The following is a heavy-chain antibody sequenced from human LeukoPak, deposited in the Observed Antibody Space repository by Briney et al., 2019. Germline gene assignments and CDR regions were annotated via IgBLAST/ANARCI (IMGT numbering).Heavy chain of an antibody. D-gene: IGHD6-19*01. CDR3: ARDVYSSGWYRYGMDV. J-gene: IGHJ6*02. CDR2: IYYSGST. V-gene: IGHV4-59*01. CDR1: GGSFSGYY. Sequence: SETLSLTCAVYGGSFSGYYWSWIRQPPGKGLEWIGYIYYSGSTNYNPSLKSRVTISVDTSKNQFSLKLSSVTAADTAVYYCARDVYSSGWYRYGMDVWGQGTTVTVSS.